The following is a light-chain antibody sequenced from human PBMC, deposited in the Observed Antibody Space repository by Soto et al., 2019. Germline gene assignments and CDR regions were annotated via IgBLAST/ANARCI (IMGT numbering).Light chain of an antibody. CDR2: AVS. Sequence: QSVLTQPASVSGSPGQSITISCTGTSSDVGLYDYVSWYQQHPGKAPQLMIYAVSNRPSGVSNRFSASKSGNTASLFISGLQAEDEADYYCCSYAGHSTYVFGTGTKVTVL. CDR3: CSYAGHSTYV. V-gene: IGLV2-23*02. J-gene: IGLJ1*01. CDR1: SSDVGLYDY.